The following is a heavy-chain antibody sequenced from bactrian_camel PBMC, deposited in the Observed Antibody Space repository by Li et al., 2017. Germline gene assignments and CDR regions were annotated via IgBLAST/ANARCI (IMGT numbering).Heavy chain of an antibody. J-gene: IGHJ6*01. D-gene: IGHD5*01. CDR2: IYGGITT. Sequence: HVQLVESGGGSVQAGGSLRLSCAASGYTYDGHCMGWFRQAPGKAREGVAAIYGGITTYYDDSVKGRFTISQDNDKTTLYLQMNSLKTEDTAVYYCVATTGRLRTRGGNFFFVPQSGYWGQGTQVTV. CDR1: GYTYDGHC. CDR3: VATTGRLRTRGGNFFFVPQSGY. V-gene: IGHV3S1*01.